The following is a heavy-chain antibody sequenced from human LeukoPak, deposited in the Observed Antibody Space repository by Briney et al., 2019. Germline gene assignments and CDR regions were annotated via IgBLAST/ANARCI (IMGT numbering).Heavy chain of an antibody. CDR3: ARSSSPVWYFEL. Sequence: SETLSLTCTVSGGSISSYYWSWIRQPPGKGLDWVGYIYYTGSTNYNPSLRSRVTISVDMSKNQFSLKLSSVTTADTAVYYCARSSSPVWYFELWGRGTLVTVSS. J-gene: IGHJ2*01. V-gene: IGHV4-59*01. CDR2: IYYTGST. D-gene: IGHD6-6*01. CDR1: GGSISSYY.